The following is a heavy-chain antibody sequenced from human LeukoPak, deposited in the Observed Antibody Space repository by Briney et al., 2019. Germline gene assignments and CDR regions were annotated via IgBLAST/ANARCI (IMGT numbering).Heavy chain of an antibody. D-gene: IGHD3-10*01. CDR1: GGSFSGYY. Sequence: PSETLSLTCAVYGGSFSGYYWSWIRQPPGKGLEWIGEINHSGSTNYNPSLKSRVTISVDTSKNQFSLKLSSVTAADTAVYYCARTITMVRGVIIRYFDYWGQGTLVTVAT. CDR3: ARTITMVRGVIIRYFDY. CDR2: INHSGST. V-gene: IGHV4-34*01. J-gene: IGHJ4*02.